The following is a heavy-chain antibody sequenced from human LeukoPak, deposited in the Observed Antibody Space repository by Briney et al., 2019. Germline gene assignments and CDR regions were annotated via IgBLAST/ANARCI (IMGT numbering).Heavy chain of an antibody. Sequence: GGSLRLSCAASGFTFSSYSMNWVRQAPGKGLEWVSSISSSSSYIYYADSVKGRFTISRDNAKNSLYLQMNSLRAEDTAVYYCARAPPYYYGMDVWGQGTTVTVSS. CDR1: GFTFSSYS. CDR3: ARAPPYYYGMDV. V-gene: IGHV3-21*01. CDR2: ISSSSSYI. J-gene: IGHJ6*02.